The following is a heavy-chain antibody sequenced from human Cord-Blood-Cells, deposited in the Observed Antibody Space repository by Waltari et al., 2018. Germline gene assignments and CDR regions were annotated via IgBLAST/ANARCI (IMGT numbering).Heavy chain of an antibody. CDR1: GGSISSSSYY. J-gene: IGHJ2*01. D-gene: IGHD6-6*01. CDR2: IYYSGST. CDR3: ARHNYSSSSGFYWYFDL. V-gene: IGHV4-39*01. Sequence: QLQLQESGPGLVKPSETLSLTCTFSGGSISSSSYYWGWIRQPPGKGLEWIGSIYYSGSTYYNPSLKSRVTISVDTSKNQFSLKLSSVTAADTAVYYCARHNYSSSSGFYWYFDLWGRGTLVTVSS.